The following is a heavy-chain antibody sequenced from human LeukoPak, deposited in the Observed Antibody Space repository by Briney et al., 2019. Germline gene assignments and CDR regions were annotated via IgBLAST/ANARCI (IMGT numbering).Heavy chain of an antibody. J-gene: IGHJ6*02. CDR1: GYTFTSHY. CDR2: INPSGGST. V-gene: IGHV1-46*01. Sequence: ASVKVSCKASGYTFTSHYMHWVRQAPGQGLEWMGIINPSGGSTSYAQKFQGRVTMTRDTSTSTVYMELSSLRSEDTAVYYCARDRHDYYCGMDVWGQGTTVTVSS. CDR3: ARDRHDYYCGMDV.